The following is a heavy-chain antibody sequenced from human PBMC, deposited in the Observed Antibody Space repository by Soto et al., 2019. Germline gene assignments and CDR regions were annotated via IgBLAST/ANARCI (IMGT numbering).Heavy chain of an antibody. CDR3: ARPMITFGEEGYFDY. Sequence: QVRLVQSGAEVKKPGASVKVSCKASGYTFTSYGISWVRQAPGQGLEWMGWISAYTGNTNYPQKPQGRVTMTTDTSTSTAYVELRSLRSDDTGVYYCARPMITFGEEGYFDYWGQGTLVTVSS. CDR1: GYTFTSYG. CDR2: ISAYTGNT. J-gene: IGHJ4*02. V-gene: IGHV1-18*01. D-gene: IGHD3-16*01.